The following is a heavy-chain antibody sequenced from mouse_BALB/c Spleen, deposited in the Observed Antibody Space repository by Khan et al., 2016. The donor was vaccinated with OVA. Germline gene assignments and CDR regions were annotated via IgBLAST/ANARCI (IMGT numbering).Heavy chain of an antibody. CDR1: GDSITSGY. CDR3: ACELRGFAY. D-gene: IGHD1-1*01. CDR2: ISYSGNS. J-gene: IGHJ3*01. Sequence: HLKESGPSLVKPSQTLSLTCSVTGDSITSGYWNWIRKFPGNKLEYMGYISYSGNSYYNPSLKSRISVTRDTSKTQYYLQLNSVTTEDTATYYCACELRGFAYWGQGTLVTVSA. V-gene: IGHV3-8*02.